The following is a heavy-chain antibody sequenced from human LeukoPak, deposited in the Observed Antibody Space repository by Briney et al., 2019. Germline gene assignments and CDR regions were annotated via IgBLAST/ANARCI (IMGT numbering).Heavy chain of an antibody. D-gene: IGHD2-21*02. V-gene: IGHV1-69*06. CDR1: GGTLSSYA. Sequence: SVKVSCKASGGTLSSYAISWVRQAPGQGLEWMGRIIPIFGTANYAQKFQGRVTITADKSTSTAYMELSSLRSEDTAVYYCASWVYCGGDCLDYWGQGTLVTVSS. CDR3: ASWVYCGGDCLDY. J-gene: IGHJ4*02. CDR2: IIPIFGTA.